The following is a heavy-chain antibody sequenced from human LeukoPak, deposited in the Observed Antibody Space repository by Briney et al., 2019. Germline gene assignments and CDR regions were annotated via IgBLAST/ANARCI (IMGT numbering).Heavy chain of an antibody. Sequence: SQTLSLTCTVSGGSISSGSYYWSWIRQPAGKGLEWIGRIYTSGSTSYNPSLKSRVTISVDTSKNQFSLKLSSVTAADTAVYYCARDLSGWYSAWSDPWGQGTLVTVSS. CDR2: IYTSGST. V-gene: IGHV4-61*02. CDR1: GGSISSGSYY. D-gene: IGHD6-19*01. J-gene: IGHJ5*02. CDR3: ARDLSGWYSAWSDP.